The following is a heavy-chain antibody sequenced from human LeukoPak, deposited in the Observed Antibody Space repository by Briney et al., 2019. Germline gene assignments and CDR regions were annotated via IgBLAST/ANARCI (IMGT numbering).Heavy chain of an antibody. CDR3: ARSNSLARVHYYYYYYMDV. CDR2: IYYSGNT. J-gene: IGHJ6*03. Sequence: SETLSLTCTVSGGSISGYYWSWIRQPPGKGLEWIGYIYYSGNTNYNPSLKSRVTISVDTSKNQFSLKLSSVTAADTAVYYCARSNSLARVHYYYYYYMDVWGKGTTVTVSS. V-gene: IGHV4-59*01. D-gene: IGHD4-23*01. CDR1: GGSISGYY.